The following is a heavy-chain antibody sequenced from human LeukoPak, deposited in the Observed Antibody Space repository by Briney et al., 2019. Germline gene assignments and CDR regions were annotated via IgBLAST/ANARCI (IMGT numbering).Heavy chain of an antibody. CDR2: IKQDGSEK. Sequence: GGSLRLSCAASGFTFSRYWMNWVRQAPGKGLEWVANIKQDGSEKYYVDSVKGRFTISRDNAKNSLYLQMNSLRAEDTAVYYCARDRVTMVRGVNYYFDYWGQGTLVTVSS. CDR1: GFTFSRYW. V-gene: IGHV3-7*05. CDR3: ARDRVTMVRGVNYYFDY. D-gene: IGHD3-10*01. J-gene: IGHJ4*02.